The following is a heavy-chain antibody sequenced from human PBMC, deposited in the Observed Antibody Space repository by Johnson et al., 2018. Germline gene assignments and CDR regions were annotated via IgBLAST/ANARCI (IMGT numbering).Heavy chain of an antibody. J-gene: IGHJ6*02. CDR2: IWYDGRQT. V-gene: IGHV3-33*01. CDR3: AREGNGDHGMDV. Sequence: VQLVQSGGGVVQPGRSLRLSCAASGFVFSGFAMHWVRQPPGKGLEWVAIIWYDGRQTYYADFVKGRLTISRDNSKNIVYLEMSSRRVDDTAVYFCAREGNGDHGMDVWGQGTKVSVSS. D-gene: IGHD4-17*01. CDR1: GFVFSGFA.